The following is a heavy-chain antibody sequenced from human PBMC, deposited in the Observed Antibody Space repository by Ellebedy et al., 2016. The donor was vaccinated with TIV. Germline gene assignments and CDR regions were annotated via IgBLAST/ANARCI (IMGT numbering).Heavy chain of an antibody. CDR1: GFTFDDYA. D-gene: IGHD4-17*01. CDR3: AKDGGDYVQGYYYGMDV. V-gene: IGHV3-9*01. Sequence: SLKIPCAASGFTFDDYAMHWVRQAPGKGLEWVSGISWNSGSIGYADSVKGRFTISRDNAKNSLYLQMNSLRAEDKALYYCAKDGGDYVQGYYYGMDVWGQGTTVTVSS. J-gene: IGHJ6*02. CDR2: ISWNSGSI.